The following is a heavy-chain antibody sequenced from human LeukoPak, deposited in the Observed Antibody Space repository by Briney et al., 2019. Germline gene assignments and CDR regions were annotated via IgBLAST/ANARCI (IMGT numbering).Heavy chain of an antibody. D-gene: IGHD3-10*01. CDR2: INHSGST. V-gene: IGHV4-34*01. CDR3: ARGRKYYYGSGSYHY. J-gene: IGHJ4*02. Sequence: SETLSLTCAVYGGSFSGYYWSWIRQPPGKGLEWIGEINHSGSTNYNPSLKSRVTISVDTSKNQFSLKLSSVTAADTAVYYCARGRKYYYGSGSYHYWGQGTLVTVSS. CDR1: GGSFSGYY.